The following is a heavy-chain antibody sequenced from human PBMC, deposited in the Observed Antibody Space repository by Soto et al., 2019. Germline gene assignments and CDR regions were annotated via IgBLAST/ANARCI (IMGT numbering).Heavy chain of an antibody. CDR2: IIPIFGTA. CDR3: ARGDYYDSSGYPFHYFDY. D-gene: IGHD3-22*01. Sequence: QVQLVQSGAEVKKPGSSVKVSCRASGGTFSSYAISWVRQVPGQGLEWMGGIIPIFGTANYAQKFQGRVTITADETTSTAYMELSSVRSEDTAVYYCARGDYYDSSGYPFHYFDYWGQGTLVTVSS. CDR1: GGTFSSYA. J-gene: IGHJ4*02. V-gene: IGHV1-69*01.